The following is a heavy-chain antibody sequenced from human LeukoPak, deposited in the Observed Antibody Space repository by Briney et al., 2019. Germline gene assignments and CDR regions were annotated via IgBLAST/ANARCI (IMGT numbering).Heavy chain of an antibody. CDR2: IYYSGST. J-gene: IGHJ3*02. D-gene: IGHD1-1*01. V-gene: IGHV4-39*01. CDR1: GGSISSSSYY. CDR3: ATLDRTTDAFDI. Sequence: SETLSLTCTVSGGSISSSSYYWGWIRQPPGKGLEWIGSIYYSGSTYYNPSLKSRVTISVDTSKNQFSLKLSSVTAADTAVYYCATLDRTTDAFDIWGQGTMATVSS.